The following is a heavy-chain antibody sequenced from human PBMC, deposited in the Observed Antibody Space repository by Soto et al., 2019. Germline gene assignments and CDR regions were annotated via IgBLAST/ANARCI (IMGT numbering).Heavy chain of an antibody. D-gene: IGHD1-26*01. CDR3: AKAAYSGSYSYYGMDV. CDR1: GFTFDDYA. CDR2: ISWNSGSI. V-gene: IGHV3-9*01. Sequence: EVQLVESGGGLVQPGRSLRLSCAASGFTFDDYAMHWVRQAPGKGLEWVSGISWNSGSIGYADSVKGRFTISRDNAKNSLYLQMNSLRAEDTALYYCAKAAYSGSYSYYGMDVWGQGTTVTVSS. J-gene: IGHJ6*02.